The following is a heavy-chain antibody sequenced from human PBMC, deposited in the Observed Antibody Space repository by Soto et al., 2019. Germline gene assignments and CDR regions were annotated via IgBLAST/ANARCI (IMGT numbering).Heavy chain of an antibody. CDR3: ARHLTSGSYFFDY. CDR1: GGSISSYY. J-gene: IGHJ4*02. CDR2: IYYSGST. D-gene: IGHD1-26*01. Sequence: PSETLSLTCTVSGGSISSYYWSWIRQPPGKGLEWIGYIYYSGSTNYNPSLKSRVTISVDTSKNQFSLKLSSVTAADTAVYYCARHLTSGSYFFDYWGQGTLVTVSS. V-gene: IGHV4-59*08.